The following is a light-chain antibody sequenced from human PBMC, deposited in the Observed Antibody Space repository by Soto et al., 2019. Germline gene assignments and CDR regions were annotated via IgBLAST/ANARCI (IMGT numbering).Light chain of an antibody. CDR3: AAWDGSLNNVL. J-gene: IGLJ2*01. CDR2: GNN. CDR1: GSSIGTNT. V-gene: IGLV1-44*01. Sequence: QSVLTQPPSASGTPGQRVTISCSGSGSSIGTNTVNWYRQLPGTAPKLLIYGNNQRPSGVPDRFPGSKSGTSASLAISGLQSEDEAEYYCAAWDGSLNNVLFGGGT.